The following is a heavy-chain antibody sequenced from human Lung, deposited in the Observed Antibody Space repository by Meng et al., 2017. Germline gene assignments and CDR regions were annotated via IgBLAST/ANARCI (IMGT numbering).Heavy chain of an antibody. CDR2: KNTGRIT. V-gene: IGHV4-34*01. D-gene: IGHD3-10*01. Sequence: LQQGCAVLFLPSGDPAPSCAVNGGPWRCSYRRPIQQLPANALEWNGKKNTGRITNYTPSLESRVTISVDTQKNQFSLRLTSMTVADTAVYYWARERHSTIIRGVIDFWGQGALVTVSS. CDR1: GGPWRCSY. J-gene: IGHJ1*01. CDR3: ARERHSTIIRGVIDF.